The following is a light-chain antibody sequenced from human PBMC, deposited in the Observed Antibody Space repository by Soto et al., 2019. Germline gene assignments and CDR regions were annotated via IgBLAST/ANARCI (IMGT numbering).Light chain of an antibody. Sequence: QPVLAQSSSASASLGSSVKLTCTLSSGHSTYIIAWHQQQPGKAPRYLMNLEGSGSYNKGSGVPDRFSGSSSGADRYLTISNLQYEDEADYYCETWDTNTRVFGTGTKVTVL. CDR2: LEGSGSY. V-gene: IGLV4-60*02. CDR3: ETWDTNTRV. CDR1: SGHSTYI. J-gene: IGLJ1*01.